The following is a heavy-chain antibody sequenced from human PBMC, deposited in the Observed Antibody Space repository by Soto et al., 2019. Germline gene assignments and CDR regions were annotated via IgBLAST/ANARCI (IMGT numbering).Heavy chain of an antibody. CDR1: GGSISSYY. Sequence: QVQLQESGPGLVKPSETLSLTCTVSGGSISSYYWSWIRQPPGKGLEWIGYIYYSGSTNYNPSLKRRATISVDTSNNQFSLKLSSVTAADTAVYYCARAPRGNYGYPSYFAYWGQGTLVTVSS. V-gene: IGHV4-59*01. CDR3: ARAPRGNYGYPSYFAY. J-gene: IGHJ4*02. D-gene: IGHD3-10*01. CDR2: IYYSGST.